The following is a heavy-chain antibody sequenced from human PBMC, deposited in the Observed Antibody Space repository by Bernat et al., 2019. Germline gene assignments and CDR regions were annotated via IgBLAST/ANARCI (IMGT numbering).Heavy chain of an antibody. V-gene: IGHV5-51*01. J-gene: IGHJ5*02. CDR2: MYPGDSDP. CDR1: GYNFTSYW. Sequence: LVQSGAEVKKPGESLKISCKGSGYNFTSYWIGWVRQMPGKGLEWMGIMYPGDSDPRYSPSFQGQVTISADKSITTAYLQWSSLKASDTAMYYCARGGNYCSGGRCYSTWFDPWGQGTLVTVSS. D-gene: IGHD2-15*01. CDR3: ARGGNYCSGGRCYSTWFDP.